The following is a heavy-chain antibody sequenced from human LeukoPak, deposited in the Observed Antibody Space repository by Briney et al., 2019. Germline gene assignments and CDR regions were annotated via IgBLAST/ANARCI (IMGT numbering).Heavy chain of an antibody. CDR2: INYSGNT. J-gene: IGHJ4*02. D-gene: IGHD3-9*01. CDR1: GGSITNYY. V-gene: IGHV4-59*01. Sequence: SETLSLTCSVSGGSITNYYWVWIRQPPGKGLEWIGYINYSGNTDFNPSLESRVTMSLDTSNNQLSLKLTSVPAADTAMYYCARDQRYNYFDYWGQGILVTVSS. CDR3: ARDQRYNYFDY.